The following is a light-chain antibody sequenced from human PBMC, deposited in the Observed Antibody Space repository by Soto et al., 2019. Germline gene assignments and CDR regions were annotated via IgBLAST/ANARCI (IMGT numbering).Light chain of an antibody. CDR2: KAS. J-gene: IGKJ1*01. V-gene: IGKV1-5*03. Sequence: DIQMTQSPSTLSASVGDRVTITCRAGQNIRTSLAWYQQKPGKAPNLLIYKASTLESGVPSRFSGSGSETEFSLTINSLQPDDFATYYCQQYNSYPWTFGQGTKVEIK. CDR1: QNIRTS. CDR3: QQYNSYPWT.